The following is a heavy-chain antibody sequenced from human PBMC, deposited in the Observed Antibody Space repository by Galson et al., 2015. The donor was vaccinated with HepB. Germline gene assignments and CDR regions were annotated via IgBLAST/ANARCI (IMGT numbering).Heavy chain of an antibody. J-gene: IGHJ6*02. Sequence: SLRLSCAASGFTFSSYWMHWVRQAPGKGLVWVSRINSDGSSTSYADSVKGRFTISRDNAKNTLYLQMNSLRAEDTAVYYCARGPEGGLRFLEWSPHAYYYYGMDVWGQGTTVTVSS. CDR1: GFTFSSYW. CDR2: INSDGSST. CDR3: ARGPEGGLRFLEWSPHAYYYYGMDV. D-gene: IGHD3-3*01. V-gene: IGHV3-74*01.